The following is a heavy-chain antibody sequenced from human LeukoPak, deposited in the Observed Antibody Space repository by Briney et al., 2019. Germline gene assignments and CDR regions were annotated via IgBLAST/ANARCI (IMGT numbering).Heavy chain of an antibody. D-gene: IGHD5-18*01. CDR2: IYYSGTT. CDR3: ARFNTAMVRYFDY. J-gene: IGHJ4*02. Sequence: PSETLSLTCTVSGGSISSYYWSWIRQPPGKGLEWIGYIYYSGTTNYNPSLESRVTMSVDTSKNQFSLKLSSVTAADTAVYYCARFNTAMVRYFDYWGQGTLVTVSS. CDR1: GGSISSYY. V-gene: IGHV4-59*12.